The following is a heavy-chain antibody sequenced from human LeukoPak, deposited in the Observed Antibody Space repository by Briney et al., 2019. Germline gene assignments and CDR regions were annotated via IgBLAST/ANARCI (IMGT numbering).Heavy chain of an antibody. V-gene: IGHV4-30-4*01. D-gene: IGHD3-10*01. CDR2: IYYSGST. Sequence: SETLSLTCTVSGGSISSGDYYWSWVRQPPGKGLEWIGYIYYSGSTYYNPSLKSRVTISVDTSKNQFSLKLSSVTAADTAVYYCAREIRGVPFVWGQGTLVTVSS. J-gene: IGHJ4*02. CDR3: AREIRGVPFV. CDR1: GGSISSGDYY.